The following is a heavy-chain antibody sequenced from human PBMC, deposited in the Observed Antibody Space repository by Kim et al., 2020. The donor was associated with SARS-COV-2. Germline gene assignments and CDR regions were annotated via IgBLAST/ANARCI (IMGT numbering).Heavy chain of an antibody. D-gene: IGHD1-1*01. CDR3: AKEWPWKDLWANFNY. CDR2: ITHGGDKT. Sequence: GGSLRLSCAASGFPFDSYAMSWVRQAPGKGLEWVSQITHGGDKTYYADSVRGRFTISRDNSKNTLFLHMSSVTADDTAVYYCAKEWPWKDLWANFNYWGRGTLVTVSS. J-gene: IGHJ4*02. V-gene: IGHV3-23*01. CDR1: GFPFDSYA.